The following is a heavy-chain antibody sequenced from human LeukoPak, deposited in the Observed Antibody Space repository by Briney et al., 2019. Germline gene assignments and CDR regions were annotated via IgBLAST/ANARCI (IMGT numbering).Heavy chain of an antibody. CDR1: GGSITNYY. D-gene: IGHD4-17*01. CDR2: IHSSGIA. CDR3: ARDPRYDYGDYGFDY. J-gene: IGHJ4*02. Sequence: SETLSLTCAVSGGSITNYYWSWIRQPAGKGLEWIGRIHSSGIAHYNPSLKSRVTMSVDTSKNQFSLKLSSVSDADTAVYFCARDPRYDYGDYGFDYWGKGTLVTVSS. V-gene: IGHV4-4*07.